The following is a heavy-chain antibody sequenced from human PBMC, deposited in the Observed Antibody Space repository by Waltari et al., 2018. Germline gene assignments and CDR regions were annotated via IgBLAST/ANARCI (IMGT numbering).Heavy chain of an antibody. Sequence: QVQLVQSGAEVKKPGSSVKVSCKASGGHFNSYTINWVRQAPGQGLEWMGRIIPMFDTETYAQKFQGRVTITADESTGTAYMELSSLKSEDTAVYYCARGRHGVAAYNWFDPWGQGTLVPVSS. CDR3: ARGRHGVAAYNWFDP. CDR1: GGHFNSYT. V-gene: IGHV1-69*15. J-gene: IGHJ5*02. CDR2: IIPMFDTE. D-gene: IGHD2-15*01.